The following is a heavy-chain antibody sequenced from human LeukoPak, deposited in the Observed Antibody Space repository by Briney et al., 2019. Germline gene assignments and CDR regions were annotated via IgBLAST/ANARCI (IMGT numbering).Heavy chain of an antibody. Sequence: SGTLSLTCTVSGGSISSGGYYWSWIRQHPGKGLEWIGHIYYRDSTYYNPSLKSRVTISADTSKNQFSLELSSVTAADTAVYYCARDNYYDTSAYALHIWGQGTMVPVSS. CDR3: ARDNYYDTSAYALHI. D-gene: IGHD3-22*01. J-gene: IGHJ3*02. CDR2: IYYRDST. CDR1: GGSISSGGYY. V-gene: IGHV4-31*03.